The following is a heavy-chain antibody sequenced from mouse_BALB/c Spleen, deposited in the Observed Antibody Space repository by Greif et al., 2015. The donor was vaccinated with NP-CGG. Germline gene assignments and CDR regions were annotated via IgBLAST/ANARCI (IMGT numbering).Heavy chain of an antibody. J-gene: IGHJ3*01. Sequence: SGAELVKPGASVKMSCKASGYTFTSYNMHWVKQTPGQGLEWIGAIYPGNGDTSYNQKFKGKATLTADKSSSTAYMQLSSLTSEDSAVYYCARGRSSFAYWGQGTLVTVSA. CDR2: IYPGNGDT. CDR3: ARGRSSFAY. CDR1: GYTFTSYN. V-gene: IGHV1-12*01.